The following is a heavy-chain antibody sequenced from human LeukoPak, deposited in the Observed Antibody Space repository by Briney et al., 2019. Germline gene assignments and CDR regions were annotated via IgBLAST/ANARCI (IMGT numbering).Heavy chain of an antibody. V-gene: IGHV1-69*04. Sequence: GASVTVSCKASGGTFSSYAISWVRQAPGQGLEWMGRIIPILGIANYAQKFLGRVTITADKSTSTAYMELSSLRSEDTAVYYCASGYDYEAFDIWGQGTMVTVSS. CDR2: IIPILGIA. J-gene: IGHJ3*02. D-gene: IGHD5-12*01. CDR1: GGTFSSYA. CDR3: ASGYDYEAFDI.